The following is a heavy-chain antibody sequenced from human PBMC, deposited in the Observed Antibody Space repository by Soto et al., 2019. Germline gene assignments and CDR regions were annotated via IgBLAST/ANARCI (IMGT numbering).Heavy chain of an antibody. Sequence: GVLRLSCAASGFTFSSYGMHWVRQAPGKGLEWVAVIWYDGSNKYYADSVKGRFTISRDNSKNTLYLQMNSLRAEDTAVYYCARDYCGGDCYSFGYWGQGTLVTVSS. D-gene: IGHD2-21*02. CDR2: IWYDGSNK. V-gene: IGHV3-33*01. CDR3: ARDYCGGDCYSFGY. CDR1: GFTFSSYG. J-gene: IGHJ4*02.